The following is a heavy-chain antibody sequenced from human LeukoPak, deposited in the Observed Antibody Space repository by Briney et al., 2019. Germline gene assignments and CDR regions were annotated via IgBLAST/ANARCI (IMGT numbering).Heavy chain of an antibody. Sequence: GGSLRLSCAASGFTFSSYSMNWVRQAPGKGLEWVSSISSSSSYIYYADSVKGRFTISRDNAKNSLYLQMNSLRAEDTAVYYCARLMVGQAGVGATHLDYWGQGTLLSVSS. D-gene: IGHD1-26*01. J-gene: IGHJ4*02. CDR2: ISSSSSYI. CDR1: GFTFSSYS. CDR3: ARLMVGQAGVGATHLDY. V-gene: IGHV3-21*01.